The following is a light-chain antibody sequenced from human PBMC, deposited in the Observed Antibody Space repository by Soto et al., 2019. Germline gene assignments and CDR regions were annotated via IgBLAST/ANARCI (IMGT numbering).Light chain of an antibody. CDR1: SGSVSTSYY. CDR3: VLYMGSDGV. J-gene: IGLJ2*01. CDR2: STN. V-gene: IGLV8-61*01. Sequence: QTVVTQEPSFSVSPGGTVTLTCGLSSGSVSTSYYPSWYQQTPGQAPRTLIYSTNTRSSGVPDRFSGSILENKAALTITGAQADDESDYYCVLYMGSDGVFGGGTKLTVL.